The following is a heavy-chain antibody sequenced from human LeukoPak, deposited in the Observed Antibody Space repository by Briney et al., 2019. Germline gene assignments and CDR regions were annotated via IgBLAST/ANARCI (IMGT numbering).Heavy chain of an antibody. Sequence: GGSLRLSCAVSGFTFSNVWMNWVRQAPGKGLEWVGRIKSKTDGGTTDYAAPVRGRFTISRDDSKNTLYMQMNSLKTEDTAVYYCTRELSAVSMVRGIIISPGYFDYWGQGTLVTVSS. CDR2: IKSKTDGGTT. CDR3: TRELSAVSMVRGIIISPGYFDY. V-gene: IGHV3-15*01. J-gene: IGHJ4*02. D-gene: IGHD3-10*01. CDR1: GFTFSNVW.